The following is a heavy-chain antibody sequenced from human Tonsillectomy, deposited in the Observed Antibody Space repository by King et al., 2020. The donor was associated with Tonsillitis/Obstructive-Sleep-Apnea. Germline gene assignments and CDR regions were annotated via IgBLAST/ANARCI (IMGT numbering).Heavy chain of an antibody. CDR3: ARFARIAEY. D-gene: IGHD2-21*01. J-gene: IGHJ4*02. CDR1: GFTFSDYY. CDR2: ISGISIDT. V-gene: IGHV3-11*05. Sequence: VQLVESGGGLVKPGGSLRLSCAASGFTFSDYYMTWIRQAPGKGLELISYISGISIDTNYVDSVKGRFTISRDNAKNSLYLQMNSLRVDDTAVYYCARFARIAEYWGQGTPVTVSS.